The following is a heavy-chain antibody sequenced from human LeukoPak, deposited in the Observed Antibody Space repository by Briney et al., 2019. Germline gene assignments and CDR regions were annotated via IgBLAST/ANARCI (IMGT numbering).Heavy chain of an antibody. CDR1: GYTFIGYY. D-gene: IGHD6-13*01. V-gene: IGHV1-2*02. CDR3: ARDHSSWYRGEYFQH. CDR2: VNPNSGGT. J-gene: IGHJ1*01. Sequence: ASVNVSCKASGYTFIGYYVHWVRQAPGQGLEWMGWVNPNSGGTNYAQKLQGRVTMTTDTSTSTAYMELRSLRSDDTAVYYCARDHSSWYRGEYFQHWGQGTLVTVSS.